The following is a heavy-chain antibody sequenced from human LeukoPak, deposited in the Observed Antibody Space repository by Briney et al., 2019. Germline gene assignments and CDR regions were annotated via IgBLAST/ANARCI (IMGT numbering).Heavy chain of an antibody. J-gene: IGHJ5*02. D-gene: IGHD4-17*01. CDR3: ARDRGASRVTNWFDP. CDR1: GYSFSSYG. V-gene: IGHV1-18*01. Sequence: ASVKVSCKASGYSFSSYGISWVRQAPGQGLEWMTWISGNNGNTDFTKNFQGRVTMTTDTSTTTVYMELRSLKSDDTAVYYCARDRGASRVTNWFDPWGQGTLVTVSS. CDR2: ISGNNGNT.